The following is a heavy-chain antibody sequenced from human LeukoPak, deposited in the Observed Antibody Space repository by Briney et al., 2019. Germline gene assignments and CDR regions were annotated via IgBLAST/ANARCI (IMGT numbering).Heavy chain of an antibody. CDR3: ARYYYDSSGYPYYLDY. Sequence: PGGSLGLSCAASGLPVSSIYMSWVRQAPGKGLEWVSVIYANGSPYYADSVKGRFTISRDNSKNTVYLQMNSLRAEDTAVYYCARYYYDSSGYPYYLDYWGQGTLVTVSS. D-gene: IGHD3-22*01. CDR1: GLPVSSIY. CDR2: IYANGSP. J-gene: IGHJ4*02. V-gene: IGHV3-53*01.